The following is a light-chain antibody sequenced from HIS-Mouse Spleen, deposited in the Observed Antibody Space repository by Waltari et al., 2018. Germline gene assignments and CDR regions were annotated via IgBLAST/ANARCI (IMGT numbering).Light chain of an antibody. V-gene: IGLV2-8*01. Sequence: QSALTQPPSASGSPGQSVTIPCTGTSSDVGGYNYVSGYQQPPGKAPKLMIYEVSNRPSGVPDRFSGSKSGNTASLTVSGLQAEDEADYYCSSYAGSNNVVFGGGTKLTVL. J-gene: IGLJ2*01. CDR3: SSYAGSNNVV. CDR2: EVS. CDR1: SSDVGGYNY.